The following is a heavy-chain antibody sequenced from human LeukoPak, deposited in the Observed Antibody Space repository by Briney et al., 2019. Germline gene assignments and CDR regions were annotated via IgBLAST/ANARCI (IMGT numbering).Heavy chain of an antibody. CDR3: ARAEWSNWYFDL. CDR2: IKQDGSEK. Sequence: GGSLRLSCAASGFTFSTYWMNWVRQAPGKGLEWVANIKQDGSEKYYGDSVKGRFTLSRDSAKNSLYLQMNSLRAEDTAVYYCARAEWSNWYFDLWGRGTLVTVSS. J-gene: IGHJ2*01. V-gene: IGHV3-7*03. D-gene: IGHD3-3*01. CDR1: GFTFSTYW.